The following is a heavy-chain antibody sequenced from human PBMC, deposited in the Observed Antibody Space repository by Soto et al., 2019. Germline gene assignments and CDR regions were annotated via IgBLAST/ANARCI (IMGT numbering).Heavy chain of an antibody. Sequence: ASVKVSCKXSGYTFTGYYMHWVRQAPGQGLEWMGWINPNSGGTNYAQKFQGWVTMTRDTSISTAYMELSRLRSDDTAVYYCARDMGGLNYDILTGYRTHAGPIAYWGQGTLVTVSS. CDR2: INPNSGGT. J-gene: IGHJ4*02. D-gene: IGHD3-9*01. CDR1: GYTFTGYY. CDR3: ARDMGGLNYDILTGYRTHAGPIAY. V-gene: IGHV1-2*04.